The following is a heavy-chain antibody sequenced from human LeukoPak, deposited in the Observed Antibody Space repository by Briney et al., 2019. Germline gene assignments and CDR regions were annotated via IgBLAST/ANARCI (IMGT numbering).Heavy chain of an antibody. CDR1: EYTFTGYY. D-gene: IGHD7-27*01. J-gene: IGHJ4*02. CDR3: ARARTGNVDY. V-gene: IGHV7-4-1*02. Sequence: ASVKVSCKASEYTFTGYYIHWVRQAPGQGLEWMGWINTNTGNPTYAQGFRGRFVLSLDTSVSTAYLQISSLKAEDTAVYYCARARTGNVDYWGQGTLVTVSS. CDR2: INTNTGNP.